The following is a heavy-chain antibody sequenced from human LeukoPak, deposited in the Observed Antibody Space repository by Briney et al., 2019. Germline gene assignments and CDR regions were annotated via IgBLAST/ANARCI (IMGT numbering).Heavy chain of an antibody. Sequence: GGSLRLSCAASGFTFSSYGMHWVRQAPGQGLEWVAVISYDGSNKYYADSVKGRFTISRDNSKNTLYLQMNSLRAEDTAVYYCAKEQDDSSGLDAFDIWGQRTMDTVSS. CDR3: AKEQDDSSGLDAFDI. J-gene: IGHJ3*02. D-gene: IGHD3-22*01. CDR1: GFTFSSYG. CDR2: ISYDGSNK. V-gene: IGHV3-30*18.